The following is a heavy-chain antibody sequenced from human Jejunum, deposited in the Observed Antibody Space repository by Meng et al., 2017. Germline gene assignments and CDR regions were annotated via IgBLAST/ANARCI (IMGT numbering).Heavy chain of an antibody. CDR2: VSSSGDNP. CDR1: GFTLSNYA. V-gene: IGHV3-23*01. J-gene: IGHJ4*01. CDR3: ATDKAFMTALVD. Sequence: GESLKISCAGSGFTLSNYAMSWVRQAPGQGLEWVSTVSSSGDNPYYEGSVKGRFTIFRDNSKNKLYLQMSSLRAEDTAVYYCATDKAFMTALVDWGQGNRV.